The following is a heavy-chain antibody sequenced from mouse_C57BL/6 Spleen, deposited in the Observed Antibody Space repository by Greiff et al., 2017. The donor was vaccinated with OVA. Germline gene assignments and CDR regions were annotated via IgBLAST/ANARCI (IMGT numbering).Heavy chain of an antibody. Sequence: QVQLQQSGAELARPGASVKMSCKASGYTFTSYTMHWVKQRPGQGLEWIGYINPSSGYTKYNEKFKDKATLTADKSSSTAYMQLSSLTSEVSSVYSGTGVPVYEYDGFDYWGQGTTLTVSS. D-gene: IGHD2-4*01. V-gene: IGHV1-4*01. J-gene: IGHJ2*01. CDR1: GYTFTSYT. CDR3: TGVPVYEYDGFDY. CDR2: INPSSGYT.